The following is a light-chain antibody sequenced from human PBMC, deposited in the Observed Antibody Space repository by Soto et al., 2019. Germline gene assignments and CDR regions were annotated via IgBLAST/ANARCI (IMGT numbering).Light chain of an antibody. CDR1: QGIRND. V-gene: IGKV1-17*01. CDR2: SAS. CDR3: QNHDSAPIT. Sequence: DIQMTQSSSSLSASVGGRVTTACRASQGIRNDLSWYQQKSGKAPKRLIYSASSLQSGVPSRFSGSGSGTEFTLTISSLQPEDFTTYYCQNHDSAPITFGQGTRLEIK. J-gene: IGKJ5*01.